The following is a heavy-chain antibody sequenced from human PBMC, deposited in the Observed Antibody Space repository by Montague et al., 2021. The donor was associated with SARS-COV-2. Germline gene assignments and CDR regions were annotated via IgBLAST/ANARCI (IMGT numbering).Heavy chain of an antibody. V-gene: IGHV4-59*02. Sequence: SETLSLTCTVSSGSVYGHYLAWIRQPPGKGLECIAYIFYTGATYYNPSLESRVSISVDTSKNQVALKVKSVTAADTAVYYCARCITIFGVVGSWFDPWGQGTLVTVSS. CDR3: ARCITIFGVVGSWFDP. CDR2: IFYTGAT. J-gene: IGHJ5*02. D-gene: IGHD3-3*01. CDR1: SGSVYGHY.